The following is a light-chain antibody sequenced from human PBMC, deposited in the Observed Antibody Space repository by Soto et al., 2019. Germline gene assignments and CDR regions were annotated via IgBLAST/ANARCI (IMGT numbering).Light chain of an antibody. CDR1: QRISNS. CDR3: QQYDNWPRT. Sequence: EIVMTQSPATLSVSPGERATLSCRASQRISNSLAWYQQKPGQAPRLLIYGASTRATGVPARFSGSGSGTEFTLTISSLQSEDFAVYYCQQYDNWPRTFGQGTRLEIK. J-gene: IGKJ5*01. CDR2: GAS. V-gene: IGKV3-15*01.